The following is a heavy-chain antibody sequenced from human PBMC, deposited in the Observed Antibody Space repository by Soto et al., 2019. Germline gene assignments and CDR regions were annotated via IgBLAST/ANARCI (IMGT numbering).Heavy chain of an antibody. D-gene: IGHD6-13*01. J-gene: IGHJ6*02. V-gene: IGHV4-34*01. CDR2: INHSGST. Sequence: PSETLSLTCAVYGGSFSGYYWSWIRQPPGKGLEWIGEINHSGSTNYNPSLKSRVTISVDKSKNQFSLKLSSVTAADTAVYYCARVRAAAGNYYYYGMDVWGQGTTVTVSS. CDR3: ARVRAAAGNYYYYGMDV. CDR1: GGSFSGYY.